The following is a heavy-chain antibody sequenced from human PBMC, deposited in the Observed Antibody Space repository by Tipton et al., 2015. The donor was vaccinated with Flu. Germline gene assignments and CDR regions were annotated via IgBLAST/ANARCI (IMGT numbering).Heavy chain of an antibody. Sequence: SLRLSCAASGFTFSSYAMHWVRQAPGKGLEWVAVISYDGSNKYYADSVKGRFTISRDNSKNTLYLQMNSLRAEDTAVYYCASAKRLVAGPAAFASWGQGTLVTVSP. CDR1: GFTFSSYA. CDR3: ASAKRLVAGPAAFAS. D-gene: IGHD6-19*01. CDR2: ISYDGSNK. J-gene: IGHJ4*02. V-gene: IGHV3-30-3*01.